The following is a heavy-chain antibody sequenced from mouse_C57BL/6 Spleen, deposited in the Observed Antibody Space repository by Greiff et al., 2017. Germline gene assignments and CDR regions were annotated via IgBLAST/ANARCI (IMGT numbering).Heavy chain of an antibody. J-gene: IGHJ2*01. CDR3: AYEGFDD. CDR1: GYSFTDYN. V-gene: IGHV1-39*01. CDR2: INPKYGTT. Sequence: EVQLQQSGPELVKPGASVKISCKASGYSFTDYNMNWVKQSPGKSLEWIGVINPKYGTTSYNQKFKGKATLTVDNSSNTAYMQLNSLTSDDSAVYYCAYEGFDDWGQGTTLTVSS. D-gene: IGHD2-3*01.